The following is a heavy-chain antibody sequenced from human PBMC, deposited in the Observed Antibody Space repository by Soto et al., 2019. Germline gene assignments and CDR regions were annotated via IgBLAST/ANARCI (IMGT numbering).Heavy chain of an antibody. CDR1: ASSINNNYDY. Sequence: SGTLSLPWRVAASSINNNYDYWSWIRQTPGKGLEWIGYVYYSGTTDYIPSIKSRLSMSIDKYQNQFTLKLNSVTAADTATYYCARMSYFYDKWYFDLWGRGTLVTVSS. D-gene: IGHD3-22*01. CDR3: ARMSYFYDKWYFDL. CDR2: VYYSGTT. V-gene: IGHV4-30-4*01. J-gene: IGHJ2*01.